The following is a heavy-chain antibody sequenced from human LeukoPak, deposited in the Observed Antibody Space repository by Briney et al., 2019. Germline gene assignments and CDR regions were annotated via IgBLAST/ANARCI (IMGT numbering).Heavy chain of an antibody. Sequence: GGPLRLSCAASGFTFSSYAMSWVRQAPGKGLEWVSAISGSGGSTYYADSVKGRFTISRDNSKNTLYLQMNSLRAEDTAVYYCAKDVGCSGGSCYALDYWGQGTLVTVSS. D-gene: IGHD2-15*01. J-gene: IGHJ4*02. V-gene: IGHV3-23*01. CDR3: AKDVGCSGGSCYALDY. CDR1: GFTFSSYA. CDR2: ISGSGGST.